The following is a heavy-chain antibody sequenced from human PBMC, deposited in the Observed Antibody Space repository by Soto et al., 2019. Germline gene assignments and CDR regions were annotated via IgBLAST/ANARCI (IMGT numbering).Heavy chain of an antibody. V-gene: IGHV3-15*07. Sequence: EVQLLESGGGLVKPGGSLRLSCAASGFSFSRAWMNWVRQAPGKGLEWVGRIRTKSEGERTDYPAPMQGRFIIWRDDSKSTLYLEMTSLKIEDTAVYYCTTGSVEGYWGQGTLVTVSS. CDR2: IRTKSEGERT. CDR3: TTGSVEGY. J-gene: IGHJ4*02. D-gene: IGHD1-26*01. CDR1: GFSFSRAW.